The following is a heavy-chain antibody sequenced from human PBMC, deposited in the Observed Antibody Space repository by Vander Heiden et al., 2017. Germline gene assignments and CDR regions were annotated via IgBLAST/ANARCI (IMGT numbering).Heavy chain of an antibody. CDR2: SGGSGGGT. D-gene: IGHD3-22*01. Sequence: EAQLLVSGGGLVPPGGSLSLYCAASGFTFSTYAMGWVRQASGKGLGGGSGSGGSGGGTYYADSVKGRLTISRDNSKNTLYLQMNSLRAEDTAVYYCAKENDSSGYYSEGAFDIWGQGTMVTVSS. CDR3: AKENDSSGYYSEGAFDI. CDR1: GFTFSTYA. J-gene: IGHJ3*02. V-gene: IGHV3-23*01.